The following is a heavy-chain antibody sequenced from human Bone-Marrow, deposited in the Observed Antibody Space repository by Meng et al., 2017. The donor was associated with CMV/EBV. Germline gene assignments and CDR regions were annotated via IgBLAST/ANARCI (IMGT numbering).Heavy chain of an antibody. Sequence: SETLSLTCSVSGGSISSGTYYWSWIRQHPGKGLEWIGYMYYTGTTYYNPSLKSRINMFRDTSKDQFSLRLSSVTAADTAVYFCARGTVVGGDDSVYFDYWGQGTLVTVSS. CDR1: GGSISSGTYY. J-gene: IGHJ4*02. D-gene: IGHD1-26*01. CDR3: ARGTVVGGDDSVYFDY. V-gene: IGHV4-31*03. CDR2: MYYTGTT.